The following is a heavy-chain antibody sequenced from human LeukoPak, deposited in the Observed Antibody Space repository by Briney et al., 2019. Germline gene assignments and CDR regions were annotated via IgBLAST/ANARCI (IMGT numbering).Heavy chain of an antibody. CDR3: ARASAGTLDLLDY. Sequence: GGSLRLSCAASGXTFSTYRMNWVRQAPGKGLEWVSSITSSSSYIYYADSLKGRFTISRDNAKNSLYLQMNSLRAEDTAVYYCARASAGTLDLLDYWGQGTLVTVSS. V-gene: IGHV3-21*01. D-gene: IGHD6-13*01. CDR2: ITSSSSYI. J-gene: IGHJ4*02. CDR1: GXTFSTYR.